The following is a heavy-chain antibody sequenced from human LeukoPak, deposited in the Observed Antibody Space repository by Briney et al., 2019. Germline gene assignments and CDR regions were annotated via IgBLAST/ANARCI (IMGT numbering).Heavy chain of an antibody. D-gene: IGHD2-2*01. Sequence: GGSLRLSCAATGFTFNSHEMNWVRQAPGKGLEWVAVISYDGSNKYYADSVKGRFTISRDNSKNTLYLQMNSLRAEDTAVYYCARGYCSSTSCYPRVWGQGTLVTVSS. V-gene: IGHV3-30*04. CDR1: GFTFNSHE. CDR3: ARGYCSSTSCYPRV. CDR2: ISYDGSNK. J-gene: IGHJ4*02.